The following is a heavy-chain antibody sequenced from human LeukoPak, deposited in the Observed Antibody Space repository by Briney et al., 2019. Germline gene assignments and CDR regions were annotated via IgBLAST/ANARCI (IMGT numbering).Heavy chain of an antibody. CDR3: AKDPRVYEG. D-gene: IGHD2-8*01. V-gene: IGHV3-21*04. CDR1: GFTFSSYS. CDR2: ISSSSSSYI. Sequence: GGSLRLSCAASGFTFSSYSMNWVRQAPGKGLEWVSSISSSSSSYIYYADSVKGRFTMSRDNSKNTLYLQMNSLRAEDTAVYYCAKDPRVYEGWGQGTLVTVSS. J-gene: IGHJ4*02.